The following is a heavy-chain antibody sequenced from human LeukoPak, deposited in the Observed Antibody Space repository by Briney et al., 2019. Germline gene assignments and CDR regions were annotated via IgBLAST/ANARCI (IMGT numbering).Heavy chain of an antibody. D-gene: IGHD2-8*01. J-gene: IGHJ4*02. CDR2: MNPNSGNT. V-gene: IGHV1-8*03. CDR3: ARPLGYCTNGVCSFDY. CDR1: GYTFTSYD. Sequence: ASVKVPCKASGYTFTSYDINWVRQATGQGLEGMGWMNPNSGNTGYAQKFQGRVTITRNTSISTAYMELSSLRSEDTAVYYCARPLGYCTNGVCSFDYWGQGTLVTVSS.